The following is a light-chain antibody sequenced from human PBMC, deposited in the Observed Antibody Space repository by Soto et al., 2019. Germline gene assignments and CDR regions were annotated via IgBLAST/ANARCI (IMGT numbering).Light chain of an antibody. CDR2: EVT. CDR3: SSYTSSITYV. CDR1: SSDVGAYNY. J-gene: IGLJ1*01. Sequence: QSALTQPASVSGSPGQSIAISCTGTSSDVGAYNYVSWYQQHPGNAPILMIYEVTNRPSGVSDRFSGSKSGNTSSLTISGLQADEAADYGCSSYTSSITYVFGTGTKLTVL. V-gene: IGLV2-14*01.